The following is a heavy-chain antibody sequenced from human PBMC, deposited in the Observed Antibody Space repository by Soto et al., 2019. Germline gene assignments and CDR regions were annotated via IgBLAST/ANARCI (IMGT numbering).Heavy chain of an antibody. Sequence: PGGSLRLSCAASGFTFSSYAMSWVRQAPGKGLEWVSAISGSGGSTYYADSVKGRFTISRDNSKNTLYLQMNSLRAEDTAVYYCAKPPQLGSGTNYYAESYYYYGMDVWGQGTTVTVSS. D-gene: IGHD1-26*01. CDR2: ISGSGGST. J-gene: IGHJ6*02. V-gene: IGHV3-23*01. CDR1: GFTFSSYA. CDR3: AKPPQLGSGTNYYAESYYYYGMDV.